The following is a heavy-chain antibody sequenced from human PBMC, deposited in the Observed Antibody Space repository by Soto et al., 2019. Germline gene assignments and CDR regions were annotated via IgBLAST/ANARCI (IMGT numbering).Heavy chain of an antibody. D-gene: IGHD6-13*01. V-gene: IGHV1-69*12. CDR1: GGTFSSYA. CDR2: IIPIFGTA. Sequence: QVQLVQSGAEVKKPGSSVKVSCKASGGTFSSYAISWVRQAPGQGLEWMGGIIPIFGTANYAQKFQGRVTITADEPTSTAYMELSSLRSEDTAVYYCARDRGSSWPHGAEYFQHWGQGTLVTVSS. J-gene: IGHJ1*01. CDR3: ARDRGSSWPHGAEYFQH.